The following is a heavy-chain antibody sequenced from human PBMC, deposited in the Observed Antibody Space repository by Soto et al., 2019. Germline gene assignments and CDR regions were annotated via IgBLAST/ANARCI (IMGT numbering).Heavy chain of an antibody. CDR2: IIPIFGTA. J-gene: IGHJ6*02. CDR3: ASSKDCSSTSCYEPLDYYYYGMDV. CDR1: GGTFSSYA. V-gene: IGHV1-69*06. Sequence: SVKVSCKASGGTFSSYAISWVRQAPGQGLEWMGGIIPIFGTANYAQKFQGRVTITADKSTSTAYMELSSLRSEDTAVYYCASSKDCSSTSCYEPLDYYYYGMDVWGQGTTVTVPS. D-gene: IGHD2-2*01.